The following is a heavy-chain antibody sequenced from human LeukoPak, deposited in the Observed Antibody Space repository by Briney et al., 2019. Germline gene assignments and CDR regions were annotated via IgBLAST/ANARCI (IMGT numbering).Heavy chain of an antibody. Sequence: ASVKVSCKASGYTFTASYRHWVRQAPGQGLEWVGWISLNSGDTNYAQKFQGRVTMTRDTSISTAYMELSRLRSDDTAVYYCATLGVGEYIGGCDYWGQGTLVTVSS. CDR3: ATLGVGEYIGGCDY. CDR1: GYTFTASY. D-gene: IGHD3-10*01. V-gene: IGHV1-2*02. CDR2: ISLNSGDT. J-gene: IGHJ4*02.